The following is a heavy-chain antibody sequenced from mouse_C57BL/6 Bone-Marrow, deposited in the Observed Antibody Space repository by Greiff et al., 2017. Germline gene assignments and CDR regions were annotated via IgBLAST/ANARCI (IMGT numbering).Heavy chain of an antibody. D-gene: IGHD1-1*01. J-gene: IGHJ1*03. CDR2: IDPSDSYT. V-gene: IGHV1-69*01. CDR1: GYTFTSYW. Sequence: QVQLQQPGAELVMPGASVKLSCKASGYTFTSYWMHWVKQRPGQGLEWIGEIDPSDSYTTYNQKFKGKSTLTVDKSSSTAYMQLSGLTSEDSAVYYCARGYYYGSSSNWYFDVWGTGTTVTVSS. CDR3: ARGYYYGSSSNWYFDV.